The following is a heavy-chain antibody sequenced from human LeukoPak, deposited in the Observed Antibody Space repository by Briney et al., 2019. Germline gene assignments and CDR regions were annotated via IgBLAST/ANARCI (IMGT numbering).Heavy chain of an antibody. Sequence: GGSLRLSCAASGFTFSSYSMNWVRQAPGRGLEWVSYISSSSSTIYYADSVKGRFTISRDNAKNSLYLQMNSLRAEDTAVYYCAREIGYGSAFDIWGQGTMVTVSS. CDR3: AREIGYGSAFDI. J-gene: IGHJ3*02. D-gene: IGHD3-22*01. V-gene: IGHV3-48*01. CDR2: ISSSSSTI. CDR1: GFTFSSYS.